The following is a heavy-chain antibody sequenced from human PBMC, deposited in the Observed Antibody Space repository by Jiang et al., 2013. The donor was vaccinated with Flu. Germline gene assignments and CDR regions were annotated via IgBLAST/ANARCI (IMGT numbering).Heavy chain of an antibody. CDR3: ARHGIGAFGTDVNDGFDI. CDR1: GGSVARSGYC. V-gene: IGHV4-39*01. J-gene: IGHJ3*02. CDR2: VYYAENT. Sequence: QTLSLTCSVSGGSVARSGYCWGWVRQPPGKGLEWVGTVYYAENTYYNPSLKSRVTVSVDTSETQFSLHLRSVTAADTAVYYCARHGIGAFGTDVNDGFDIWGQGTLVVVSP. D-gene: IGHD3-10*01.